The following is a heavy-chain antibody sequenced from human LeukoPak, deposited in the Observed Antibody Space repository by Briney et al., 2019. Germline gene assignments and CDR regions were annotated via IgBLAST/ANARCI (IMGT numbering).Heavy chain of an antibody. J-gene: IGHJ4*02. CDR3: ARDDYGGFDY. CDR2: ITNDGSST. Sequence: GGSLRLSCAASGFSFNTYWMHWVRQAPGQGLMWVSQITNDGSSTNYADSVKGRFTISRDNAKNTLYLQMNSLRAEDTAVYFCARDDYGGFDYWGQGTLVSVSS. D-gene: IGHD4-23*01. CDR1: GFSFNTYW. V-gene: IGHV3-74*01.